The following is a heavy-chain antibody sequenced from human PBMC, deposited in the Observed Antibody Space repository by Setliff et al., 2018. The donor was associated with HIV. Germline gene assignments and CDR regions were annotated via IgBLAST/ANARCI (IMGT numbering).Heavy chain of an antibody. D-gene: IGHD2-15*01. V-gene: IGHV4-34*01. J-gene: IGHJ1*01. CDR2: INHSGST. CDR3: ARDPYCSGDGCFRYYQH. Sequence: SETLSLTCAVYGGSFSGYYWSWIRQPPGKGLEWIGEINHSGSTNYNPSLKSRVKMSIDTSKNQFSLKLSSVTAADTAVYFCARDPYCSGDGCFRYYQHWGRGTLVTVSS. CDR1: GGSFSGYY.